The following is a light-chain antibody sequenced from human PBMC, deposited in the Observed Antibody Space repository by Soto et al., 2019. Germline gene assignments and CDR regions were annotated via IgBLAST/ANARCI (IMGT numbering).Light chain of an antibody. Sequence: DIQMTQSPSSLSASVGYRITITCRASQGISIWIAWYQQKPGNAPKLLIYAASSLQSGVPSRFSGSGSGTHFTLTISSLQPEDFATYYCQQANTLPLTFGQGTRLEIK. CDR3: QQANTLPLT. CDR2: AAS. V-gene: IGKV1D-12*01. CDR1: QGISIW. J-gene: IGKJ5*01.